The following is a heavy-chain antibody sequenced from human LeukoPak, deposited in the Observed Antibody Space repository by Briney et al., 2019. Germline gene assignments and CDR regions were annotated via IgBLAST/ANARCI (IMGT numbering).Heavy chain of an antibody. CDR1: GGTFSSYA. Sequence: ASVKVSCKASGGTFSSYAISWVRQAPGQGVEWMGRIIPILGIANYAQKFQGRVTITADKSTSTAYMELSSLRSEDTAVYYCARGGGSGSTYHYYYYGMDVWGQGTTVTVSS. CDR2: IIPILGIA. V-gene: IGHV1-69*04. CDR3: ARGGGSGSTYHYYYYGMDV. D-gene: IGHD3-10*01. J-gene: IGHJ6*02.